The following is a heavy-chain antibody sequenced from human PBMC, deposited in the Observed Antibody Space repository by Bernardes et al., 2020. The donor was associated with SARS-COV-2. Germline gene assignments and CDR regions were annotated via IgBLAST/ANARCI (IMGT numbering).Heavy chain of an antibody. V-gene: IGHV3-66*01. J-gene: IGHJ6*02. Sequence: GSLCLSCAASGLTVSDNYMSWVRHAPGKGPEWVALMYSGGSTYYAYTVKGRFTVSRDNSKNPLYLQMNSLRVAATAVYYCASVMATWDRGLFSNTYCCDGIDVWGQGTTVTVSS. CDR2: MYSGGST. D-gene: IGHD3-10*01. CDR3: ASVMATWDRGLFSNTYCCDGIDV. CDR1: GLTVSDNY.